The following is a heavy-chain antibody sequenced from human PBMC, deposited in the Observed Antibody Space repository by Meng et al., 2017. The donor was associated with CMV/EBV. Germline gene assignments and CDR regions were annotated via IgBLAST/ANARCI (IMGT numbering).Heavy chain of an antibody. D-gene: IGHD5-24*01. CDR3: ARKSRWLTRGDAFDI. CDR1: GYTFTSYG. V-gene: IGHV1-46*01. J-gene: IGHJ3*02. Sequence: ASVKVSCKASGYTFTSYGISWVRQAPGQGLEWMGIINPSGGSTSYAQKFQGRVTMTRDTSTSTVYMELSRLRSDDTAVYYCARKSRWLTRGDAFDIWGQGTMVTVSS. CDR2: INPSGGST.